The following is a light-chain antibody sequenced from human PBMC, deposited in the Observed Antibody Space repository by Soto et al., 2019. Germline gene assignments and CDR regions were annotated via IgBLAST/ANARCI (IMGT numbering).Light chain of an antibody. J-gene: IGKJ5*01. V-gene: IGKV3-20*01. Sequence: EVVLTQSPGTLSLSQGERATLXXRASERIYSAYLGWYQQKPGQAPRIXIYGTSSRATGIPDRFSGSGAGTDFTLTISRLEPEDFAVYYCQQYGNSPITFGQGTRLEIK. CDR1: ERIYSAY. CDR3: QQYGNSPIT. CDR2: GTS.